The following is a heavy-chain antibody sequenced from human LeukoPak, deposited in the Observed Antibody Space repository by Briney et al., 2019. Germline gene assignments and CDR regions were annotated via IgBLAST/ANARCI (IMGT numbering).Heavy chain of an antibody. D-gene: IGHD3-16*01. V-gene: IGHV3-43D*03. Sequence: GGSLRLSCAASGFTFSSYAMSWVRQAPGKGLEWVSLISWNGGPTYYANSVKGRFTISRDNSKNSLYLQMNSLRAEDTALYYCAKGGYDPDYYFDYWGQGTLVTVSS. CDR1: GFTFSSYA. CDR3: AKGGYDPDYYFDY. J-gene: IGHJ4*02. CDR2: ISWNGGPT.